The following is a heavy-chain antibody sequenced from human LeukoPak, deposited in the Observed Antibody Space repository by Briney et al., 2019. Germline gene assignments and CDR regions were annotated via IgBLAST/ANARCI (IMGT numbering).Heavy chain of an antibody. J-gene: IGHJ4*02. CDR1: GGSISSSSYY. D-gene: IGHD1-1*01. Sequence: SETLSLTCTVSGGSISSSSYYWGWIRQPPGKGLEWIGSIYYSGSTYYNPSLKSRVTISADTSKNQFSLKLSSVTAADTAVYYCARATKTTGGSFDYWGQGTLVTVSS. CDR2: IYYSGST. V-gene: IGHV4-39*07. CDR3: ARATKTTGGSFDY.